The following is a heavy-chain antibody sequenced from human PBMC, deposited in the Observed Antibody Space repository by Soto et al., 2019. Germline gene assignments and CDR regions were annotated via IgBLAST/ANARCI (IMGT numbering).Heavy chain of an antibody. CDR1: GFTFSSYW. V-gene: IGHV3-74*01. J-gene: IGHJ4*02. D-gene: IGHD3-22*01. CDR2: INSDGSST. Sequence: EVQLVEYGGGLVQPGGSLRLSCAASGFTFSSYWMHWVRQAPGKGLLWVSRINSDGSSTSYADSVKCRFTISRDNAKKTVYLQMNSLRAEDTAVYYCARVLYYDSIGLPNWGQGTLVTVSS. CDR3: ARVLYYDSIGLPN.